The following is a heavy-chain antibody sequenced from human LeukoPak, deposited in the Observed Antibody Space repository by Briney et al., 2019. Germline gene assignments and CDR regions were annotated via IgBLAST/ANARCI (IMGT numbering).Heavy chain of an antibody. D-gene: IGHD4-17*01. CDR1: GGSVSSGSYY. V-gene: IGHV4-61*01. Sequence: SETLSLTCTVSGGSVSSGSYYWGWIRQPPGKGLEWIGYIYYSGSTNYNPSLKSRVTISVDTSKNQFSLKLSSVTAADTAVYYCARVRADYGDYHQACDYWGQGTLVTVSS. J-gene: IGHJ4*02. CDR3: ARVRADYGDYHQACDY. CDR2: IYYSGST.